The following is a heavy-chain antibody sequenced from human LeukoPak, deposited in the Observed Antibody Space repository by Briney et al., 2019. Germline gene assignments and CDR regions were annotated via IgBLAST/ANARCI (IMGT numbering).Heavy chain of an antibody. D-gene: IGHD1-26*01. CDR3: ARDGQTFRSGSYSDPFDY. CDR2: INPNSGGT. V-gene: IGHV1-2*02. J-gene: IGHJ4*02. Sequence: GASVKVSCKASGYTFIGYYMHWVRQAPGQGLEWMGWINPNSGGTNYGQKLQGRVTMTTDTSTSTAYMVLRNLRSDDTAVYYCARDGQTFRSGSYSDPFDYWGQGTLVTVSS. CDR1: GYTFIGYY.